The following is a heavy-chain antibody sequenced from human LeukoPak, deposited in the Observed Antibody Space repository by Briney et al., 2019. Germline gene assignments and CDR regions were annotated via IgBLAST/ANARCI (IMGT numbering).Heavy chain of an antibody. Sequence: PGGSLRLSCTASGFTFSSYEMNWVRQAPGKGLEWVSHISSSGTIIYYADSVKGRFTISRDNAKNSLYLQMNSLRAEDTAVYYCARFPVSGSYYFDYWGQGTLVTVSS. CDR2: ISSSGTII. CDR1: GFTFSSYE. J-gene: IGHJ4*02. D-gene: IGHD4-17*01. V-gene: IGHV3-48*03. CDR3: ARFPVSGSYYFDY.